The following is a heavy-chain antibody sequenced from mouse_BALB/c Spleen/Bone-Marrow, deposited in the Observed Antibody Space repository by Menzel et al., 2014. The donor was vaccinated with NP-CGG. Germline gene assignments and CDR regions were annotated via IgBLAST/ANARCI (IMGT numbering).Heavy chain of an antibody. CDR3: ARNGYYGYSDY. Sequence: EVQLQQSGGGLVQPGGSPKLSCAASGFDFSRYWMSRVRQAPGKGLEWVGEINPDSSTINYTPSLKDKFIISRDNAKNTLYLQMSKVRSEDTALYYCARNGYYGYSDYWGQGTTLTVSS. D-gene: IGHD2-1*01. J-gene: IGHJ2*01. CDR1: GFDFSRYW. CDR2: INPDSSTI. V-gene: IGHV4-1*02.